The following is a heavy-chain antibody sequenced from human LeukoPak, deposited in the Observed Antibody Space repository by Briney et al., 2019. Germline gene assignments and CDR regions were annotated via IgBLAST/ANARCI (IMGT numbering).Heavy chain of an antibody. D-gene: IGHD2-2*01. J-gene: IGHJ4*02. CDR3: AREGGYCSSTSCLDLFDY. CDR1: GGSISSYY. Sequence: SETLSLTCTVSGGSISSYYWSWIRQPPGKGLEWIGYIYYSGSTNYNPSLKSRVTISVDTSKNQFSLKLSSVTAADTAVYYCAREGGYCSSTSCLDLFDYWGQETLVTVSS. CDR2: IYYSGST. V-gene: IGHV4-59*01.